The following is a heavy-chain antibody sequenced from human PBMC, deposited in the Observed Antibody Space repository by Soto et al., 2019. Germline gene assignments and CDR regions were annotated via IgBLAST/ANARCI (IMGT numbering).Heavy chain of an antibody. V-gene: IGHV4-31*11. Sequence: QVQLQESGPGLLEPSQTLTLACAVSGGSISSGGYYCSRIRQHPAKGLEWIGYIYYSGTTYYNPSLKSRVSISADTSNHQFALKLSSVTAADTAVYYCARGLGLEVTVRWFDPWGQGILVTVSS. CDR3: ARGLGLEVTVRWFDP. CDR2: IYYSGTT. D-gene: IGHD4-4*01. CDR1: GGSISSGGYY. J-gene: IGHJ5*02.